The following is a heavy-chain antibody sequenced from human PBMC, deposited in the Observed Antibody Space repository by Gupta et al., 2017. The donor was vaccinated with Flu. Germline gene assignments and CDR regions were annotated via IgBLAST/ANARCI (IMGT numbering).Heavy chain of an antibody. CDR2: NSGSCDTT. CDR3: AKPFRGIAAPPSDAFDI. Sequence: GKGLEWVSSNSGSCDTTYYAASVKGRFTISRDNSKNTLYLQLNSLRAEDTAVYYCAKPFRGIAAPPSDAFDIWGQGTMVTVSS. V-gene: IGHV3-23*01. J-gene: IGHJ3*02. D-gene: IGHD6-13*01.